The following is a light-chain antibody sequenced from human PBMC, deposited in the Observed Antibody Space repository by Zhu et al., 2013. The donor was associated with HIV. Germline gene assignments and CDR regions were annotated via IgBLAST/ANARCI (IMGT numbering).Light chain of an antibody. CDR1: ESVSSN. Sequence: EIVMTQSPVTLSVSPGERATLSCRASESVSSNLAWYQQKPGQPPRLLVYGASIRATGIPARFSGSGSGTEFTLTISILQSEDFAVYYCQQYNDWPRTFGQGTKVEIK. CDR3: QQYNDWPRT. CDR2: GAS. J-gene: IGKJ1*01. V-gene: IGKV3D-15*03.